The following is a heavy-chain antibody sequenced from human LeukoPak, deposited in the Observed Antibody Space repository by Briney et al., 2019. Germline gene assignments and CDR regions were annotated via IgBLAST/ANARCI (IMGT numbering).Heavy chain of an antibody. J-gene: IGHJ5*02. CDR2: IYTSGST. D-gene: IGHD3-22*01. CDR3: ARGTYYDSTAYYWFDP. CDR1: GGSISFYY. V-gene: IGHV4-4*07. Sequence: KPSETLSLTCTVSGGSISFYYWSWIRQPAGKGLEWIGRIYTSGSTNYNPSLKSRVTISLDKSNNQFSLKLSSVTAADTAVYYCARGTYYDSTAYYWFDPWGQGTLVTVSS.